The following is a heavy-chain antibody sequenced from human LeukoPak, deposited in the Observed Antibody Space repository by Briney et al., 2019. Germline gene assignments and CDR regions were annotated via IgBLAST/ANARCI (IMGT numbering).Heavy chain of an antibody. CDR1: GGPISNYY. CDR2: IYYSGST. D-gene: IGHD1-14*01. CDR3: ARSPRGGTKTYFDY. V-gene: IGHV4-59*01. Sequence: SETLSLTCTVSGGPISNYYWSWIRQPPGKGLEWIGHIYYSGSTNYNPSLKSRVTISVDTSKNQFSLRLSSVTAADTAVYYCARSPRGGTKTYFDYWGQGTLVTVSS. J-gene: IGHJ4*02.